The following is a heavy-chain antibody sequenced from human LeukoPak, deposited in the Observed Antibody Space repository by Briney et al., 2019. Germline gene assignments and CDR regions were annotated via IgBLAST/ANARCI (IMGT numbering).Heavy chain of an antibody. CDR2: IIPILGIA. D-gene: IGHD3-3*01. J-gene: IGHJ4*02. Sequence: GASVKVSCKASGGTFGSYAISWVRQAPGQGLEWMGRIIPILGIANYAQKFQGRVTITADKSTSTAYMELSSLRSEDTAVYYCVSGGYYDFWSGYYLDYWGQGTLVTVSS. V-gene: IGHV1-69*04. CDR1: GGTFGSYA. CDR3: VSGGYYDFWSGYYLDY.